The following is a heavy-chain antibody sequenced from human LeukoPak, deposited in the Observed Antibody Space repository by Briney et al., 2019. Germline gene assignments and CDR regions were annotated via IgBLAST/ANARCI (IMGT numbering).Heavy chain of an antibody. CDR1: GGSISNSAYY. CDR3: ARGGYFDTSGNLFDY. V-gene: IGHV4-39*07. Sequence: SETLSLTCTVSGGSISNSAYYWGWIRQPPGKGLEWIGSIYYSGSTYYNPSLKSRVTISVDTSKNQFSLKLSSVTAADTAVYYCARGGYFDTSGNLFDYWGQGTLVTVSS. D-gene: IGHD3-22*01. J-gene: IGHJ4*02. CDR2: IYYSGST.